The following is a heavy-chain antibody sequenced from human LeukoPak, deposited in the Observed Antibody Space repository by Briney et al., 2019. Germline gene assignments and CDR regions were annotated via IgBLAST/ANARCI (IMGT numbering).Heavy chain of an antibody. V-gene: IGHV3-9*01. Sequence: GGSLRLSCAASGFTFDDYGMHWVRQAPRKGLEGVAGISWESESIGYADSVRGRFTISRDNAKNSLYLQMHSLRAEDTAFYYCARGDSTGFYYAVFEDWGQGTLVTVSS. D-gene: IGHD3-22*01. J-gene: IGHJ4*02. CDR3: ARGDSTGFYYAVFED. CDR2: ISWESESI. CDR1: GFTFDDYG.